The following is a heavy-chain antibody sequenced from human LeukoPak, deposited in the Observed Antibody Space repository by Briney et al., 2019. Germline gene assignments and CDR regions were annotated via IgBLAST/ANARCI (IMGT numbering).Heavy chain of an antibody. CDR2: IYTSGST. CDR3: ARDEVRYYESVGHRRYTSLFDV. Sequence: SETLSLTCTVSGGSISSYYWSWIRQPAGKGLEWIGRIYTSGSTNYNPSLMSRVTMPVDTSKNQFSLTLSSVTAAATAVYYCARDEVRYYESVGHRRYTSLFDVWGQGTLVTVSS. V-gene: IGHV4-4*07. CDR1: GGSISSYY. J-gene: IGHJ4*02. D-gene: IGHD3-22*01.